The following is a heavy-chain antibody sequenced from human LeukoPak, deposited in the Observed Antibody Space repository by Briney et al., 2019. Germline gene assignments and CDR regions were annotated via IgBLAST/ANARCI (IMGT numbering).Heavy chain of an antibody. V-gene: IGHV3-48*03. CDR2: ISSSGSTI. CDR1: GFMFSSSE. D-gene: IGHD1-14*01. Sequence: GGSLRLSCAASGFMFSSSEMTWVRQGPGMGLEWVSYISSSGSTIYYADSVKGRFTISRDNAKDSLYLQMNSLRAEDTAVYYCARAQRYARKLMPNYYFDYWGQGTLVTVSS. CDR3: ARAQRYARKLMPNYYFDY. J-gene: IGHJ4*02.